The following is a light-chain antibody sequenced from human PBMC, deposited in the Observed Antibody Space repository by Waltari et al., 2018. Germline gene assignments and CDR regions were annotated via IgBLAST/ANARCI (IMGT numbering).Light chain of an antibody. CDR1: SSDVGGYNY. J-gene: IGLJ2*01. V-gene: IGLV2-23*02. Sequence: QSALTQPASVSGSPGQPITISCTGTSSDVGGYNYVSWYQQQPGKAPKLMIYDVSKRPSGVSNRFSGSKSGNTASLTISGLQAEDEADYYCCSYAGSSTFVVFGGGTKLTVL. CDR3: CSYAGSSTFVV. CDR2: DVS.